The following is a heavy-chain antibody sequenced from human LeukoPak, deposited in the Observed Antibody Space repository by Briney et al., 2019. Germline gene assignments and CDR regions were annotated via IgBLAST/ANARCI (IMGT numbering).Heavy chain of an antibody. J-gene: IGHJ4*02. CDR3: ARRGYSYANRGYYFDY. Sequence: GGSLRPSCAASGFTFSSYGMHWVRQAPGKGLEWVAVIWYDGSNKYYADSVKGRFTISRDNSKNTLYLQMNSLRAEDTAVYYCARRGYSYANRGYYFDYWGQGTLVTVSS. D-gene: IGHD5-18*01. CDR2: IWYDGSNK. V-gene: IGHV3-33*01. CDR1: GFTFSSYG.